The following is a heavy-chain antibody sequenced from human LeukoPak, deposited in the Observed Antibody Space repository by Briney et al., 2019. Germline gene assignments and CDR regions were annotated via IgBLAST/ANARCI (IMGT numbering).Heavy chain of an antibody. CDR3: ARSSYSYGTRNAFDI. V-gene: IGHV4-59*01. CDR2: IYYSGST. Sequence: PSETLSLTCTVSGGSISSYYWSWIRQPPGKGLEWIGYIYYSGSTNYNPSLKSRVTISVDTSKNQFSLKLSSVTAADTAVYYCARSSYSYGTRNAFDIWGQGTMVTVSS. D-gene: IGHD5-18*01. CDR1: GGSISSYY. J-gene: IGHJ3*02.